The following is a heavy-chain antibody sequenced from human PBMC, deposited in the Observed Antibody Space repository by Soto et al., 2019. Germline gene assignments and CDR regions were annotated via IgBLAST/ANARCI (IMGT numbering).Heavy chain of an antibody. CDR1: GFTFRNYT. Sequence: QVQLVESGEGVVQPGRSLRLSCAASGFTFRNYTMHWVRQAPGKGLEWVALISYDEIDKYFADAVKGRFTISRDNSKNTLYLQMDSLRAEDTAVYYCAGRSGSSDYWGRGTLVTVSS. CDR3: AGRSGSSDY. CDR2: ISYDEIDK. V-gene: IGHV3-30*04. D-gene: IGHD3-10*01. J-gene: IGHJ4*02.